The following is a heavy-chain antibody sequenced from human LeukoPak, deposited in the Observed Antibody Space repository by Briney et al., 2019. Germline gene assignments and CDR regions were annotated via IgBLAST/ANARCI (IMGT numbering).Heavy chain of an antibody. Sequence: GGSLRLSCAASGFTFSSYSTNWVRQAPGKGLEWVSSISSSSSYIYYADSVKGRFTISRDNAKNSLYLQMNSLRAEDTAVYYCARAGSGYDSTSHYFYYMDVWGKGTTVTVSS. CDR1: GFTFSSYS. D-gene: IGHD5-12*01. CDR3: ARAGSGYDSTSHYFYYMDV. J-gene: IGHJ6*03. CDR2: ISSSSSYI. V-gene: IGHV3-21*01.